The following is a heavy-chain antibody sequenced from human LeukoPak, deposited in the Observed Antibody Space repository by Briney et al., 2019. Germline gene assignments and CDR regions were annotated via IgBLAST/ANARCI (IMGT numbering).Heavy chain of an antibody. D-gene: IGHD2-2*01. CDR1: GFTFSSYE. CDR2: ISSSAIYT. CDR3: AREYCSSASCSLVDF. Sequence: PGGSLRLSCAASGFTFSSYEMIWVRQAPGEGLEWVSHISSSAIYTYYADSVKGRFTISRDNAKNLLYLQMNSLRAEDTAVYYCAREYCSSASCSLVDFWGQGTLVTVSS. J-gene: IGHJ4*02. V-gene: IGHV3-48*03.